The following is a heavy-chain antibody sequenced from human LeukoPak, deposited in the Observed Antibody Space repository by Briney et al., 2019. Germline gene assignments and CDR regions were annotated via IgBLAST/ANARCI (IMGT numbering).Heavy chain of an antibody. J-gene: IGHJ4*02. D-gene: IGHD2-15*01. CDR1: GFTFSSYS. CDR3: ARESQGVIMVADPFDY. Sequence: PGGSLRLSCAASGFTFSSYSMNWVRQAPGKGLEWVSSISSSSEFIYYADAVKGRFTISRDNAKNSLYLQMNSLRAEDTAFYYCARESQGVIMVADPFDYWGQGTLVTVSS. CDR2: ISSSSEFI. V-gene: IGHV3-21*01.